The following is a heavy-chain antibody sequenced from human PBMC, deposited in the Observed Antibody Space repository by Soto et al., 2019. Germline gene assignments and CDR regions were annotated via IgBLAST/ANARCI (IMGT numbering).Heavy chain of an antibody. Sequence: SETLSLTYSVSGDSISNSRFYWAWIRQPPGEGLEWIGSIYHTGNAYYNPSLKSRVTIFVDTSKNQFSLKLTSVTAADTALYYCARDYFDSSDYTTNWFDPWGQGTLVTVSS. CDR3: ARDYFDSSDYTTNWFDP. V-gene: IGHV4-39*01. J-gene: IGHJ5*02. CDR1: GDSISNSRFY. D-gene: IGHD3-22*01. CDR2: IYHTGNA.